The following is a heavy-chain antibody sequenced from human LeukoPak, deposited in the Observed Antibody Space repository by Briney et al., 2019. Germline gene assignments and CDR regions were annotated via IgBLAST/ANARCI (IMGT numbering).Heavy chain of an antibody. Sequence: GGSLRLSCAASGFIFSSDGMHWVRQHPGKGLEWVAFIRYDGSNEYYADSVKGRFTVSRDNSKDTLYLQMNSLRAEDTAVYSCAKVGSGWYGVDYWGQGTLVTVSS. J-gene: IGHJ4*02. CDR1: GFIFSSDG. V-gene: IGHV3-30*02. D-gene: IGHD6-19*01. CDR3: AKVGSGWYGVDY. CDR2: IRYDGSNE.